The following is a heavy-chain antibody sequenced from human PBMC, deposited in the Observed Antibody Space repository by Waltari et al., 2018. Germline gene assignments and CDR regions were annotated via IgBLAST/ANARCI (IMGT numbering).Heavy chain of an antibody. CDR2: INSDGSST. Sequence: EVQLAESGGGLVQPGGSQRLSCATSGFKFRTYRMHWVRQAPGKGLVWVSRINSDGSSTTYADSVKGRFTISRDNAKNTLFLQMHSLRAEDTAVYYCARDTGYSSSWYPDYWGQGTLVAVSS. J-gene: IGHJ4*02. D-gene: IGHD6-13*01. CDR3: ARDTGYSSSWYPDY. CDR1: GFKFRTYR. V-gene: IGHV3-74*01.